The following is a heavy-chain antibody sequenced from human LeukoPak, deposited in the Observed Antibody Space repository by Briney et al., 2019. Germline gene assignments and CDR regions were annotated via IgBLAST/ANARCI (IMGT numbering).Heavy chain of an antibody. D-gene: IGHD3-10*01. J-gene: IGHJ6*03. CDR1: GYSFTSYW. CDR3: ARLYYYGSGSYYNPAWYYYYYMDV. Sequence: GESLKISCKGSGYSFTSYWIGWVRQMPGKGLEWMGIIYPGDSDTRYSPSFQGQVTISADKSISTAYLQWSSLKASDTAMYYRARLYYYGSGSYYNPAWYYYYYMDVWGKGTTVTISS. CDR2: IYPGDSDT. V-gene: IGHV5-51*01.